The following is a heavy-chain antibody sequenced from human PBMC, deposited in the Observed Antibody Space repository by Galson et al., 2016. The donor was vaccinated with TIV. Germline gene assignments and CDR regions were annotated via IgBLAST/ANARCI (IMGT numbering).Heavy chain of an antibody. V-gene: IGHV3-23*01. J-gene: IGHJ5*02. Sequence: SLRLSCAASGFTFSSFAVSWVRQAPGKGLEWVSGISGSGFSTFYADSVKGRFTISRDNSKNTLDLQMNSLRAEETAIYYCAKDTGSQPRNWFDPWGQGTLVTVSS. CDR2: ISGSGFST. CDR1: GFTFSSFA. CDR3: AKDTGSQPRNWFDP. D-gene: IGHD7-27*01.